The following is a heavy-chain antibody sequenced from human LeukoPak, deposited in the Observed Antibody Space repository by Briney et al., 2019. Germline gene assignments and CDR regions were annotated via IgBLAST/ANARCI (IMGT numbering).Heavy chain of an antibody. D-gene: IGHD2-15*01. J-gene: IGHJ3*02. V-gene: IGHV4-59*08. Sequence: SETLSLTCSVSGDSISSFYWSWIRQPPGKGLEWIGFIYYSGTTDYNPSLKSRVTISVDTSKNHFSLNLSSVTAADTAVYYCARTYRSGGNCYRSAFDTWGQGTMVTVSS. CDR3: ARTYRSGGNCYRSAFDT. CDR2: IYYSGTT. CDR1: GDSISSFY.